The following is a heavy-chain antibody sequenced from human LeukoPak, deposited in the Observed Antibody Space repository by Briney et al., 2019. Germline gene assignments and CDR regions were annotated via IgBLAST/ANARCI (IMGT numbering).Heavy chain of an antibody. D-gene: IGHD2-15*01. V-gene: IGHV3-15*07. CDR1: GFTFSKAW. CDR3: TTVYCSGGSCYSGY. J-gene: IGHJ4*02. CDR2: IKSKTDGGTT. Sequence: GSLRLSCAASGFTFSKAWMNWVRQAPGKGLEWVGRIKSKTDGGTTDYAAPVKGRFTISRDDSKNTLYLQMNSLKTEDTALYYCTTVYCSGGSCYSGYWGQGTLVTVSS.